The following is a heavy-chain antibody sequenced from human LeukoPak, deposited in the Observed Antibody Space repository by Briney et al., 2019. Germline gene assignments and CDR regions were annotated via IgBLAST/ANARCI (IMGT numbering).Heavy chain of an antibody. CDR2: INAGNGNT. D-gene: IGHD2-8*01. CDR1: GYTFTSYA. Sequence: ASVKVSCKASGYTFTSYAMHWVRQAPGQRLEWMGWINAGNGNTKYSQKFQGRVTITRDTSASTAYMELSSLRSEDTAVYYCARDYVDDIPMIKDYWGQGTLVTVSS. CDR3: ARDYVDDIPMIKDY. J-gene: IGHJ4*02. V-gene: IGHV1-3*01.